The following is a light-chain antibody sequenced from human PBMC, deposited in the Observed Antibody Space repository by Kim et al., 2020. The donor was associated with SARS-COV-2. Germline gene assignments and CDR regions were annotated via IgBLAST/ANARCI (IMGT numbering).Light chain of an antibody. Sequence: CTLSSGYSNYKVDGYQQRPGKGPRFVMRVGTGGIVGSKGDGIPDRFSVLGSGLNRYLTIKNIQEEDESDYHCGADHGSGSNFVYVFGTGTKVTVL. J-gene: IGLJ1*01. CDR2: VGTGGIVG. V-gene: IGLV9-49*01. CDR1: SGYSNYK. CDR3: GADHGSGSNFVYV.